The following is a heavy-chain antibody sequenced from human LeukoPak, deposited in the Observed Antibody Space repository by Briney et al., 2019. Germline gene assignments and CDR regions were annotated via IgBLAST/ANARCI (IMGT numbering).Heavy chain of an antibody. CDR1: GFTFSSYA. CDR2: ISYDGRNK. Sequence: GGSLRLSCAASGFTFSSYAMHWVRQAPGKWLEWVAVISYDGRNKYYADSVKGRFTISRDNSKNTLYLQMNSLRAEDTAVYYCARDWGPYYYDSSGYLAPSFDPWGQGTLVTVSS. J-gene: IGHJ5*02. CDR3: ARDWGPYYYDSSGYLAPSFDP. D-gene: IGHD3-22*01. V-gene: IGHV3-30*04.